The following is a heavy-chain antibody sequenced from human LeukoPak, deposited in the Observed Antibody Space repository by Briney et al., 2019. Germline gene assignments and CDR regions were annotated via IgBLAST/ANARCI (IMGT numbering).Heavy chain of an antibody. CDR3: AKNALPDIVVVPAAMNYYYYMDV. J-gene: IGHJ6*03. CDR1: RFPLSSYA. Sequence: LSLSCAVSRFPLSSYATSWVSHAPGKGLEWVLANRGSGGSTYYADSVKGRFTISRDNSKNTLDLQMSSLRAGDTAVYYCAKNALPDIVVVPAAMNYYYYMDVWGKGTTVTVSS. CDR2: NRGSGGST. V-gene: IGHV3-23*01. D-gene: IGHD2-2*01.